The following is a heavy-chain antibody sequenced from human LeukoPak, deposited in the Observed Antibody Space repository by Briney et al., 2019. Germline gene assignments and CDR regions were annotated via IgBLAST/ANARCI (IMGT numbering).Heavy chain of an antibody. Sequence: ASVKVSCKASGYTFISFDINWVRQATGQGLEWMGWMNPNSGNTGYAQKFQGRVTMTRNTSISTAYMELSSLRSEDTAVYYCASIIAAAGTSMDVWGQGTTVTVSS. V-gene: IGHV1-8*01. J-gene: IGHJ6*02. CDR3: ASIIAAAGTSMDV. CDR2: MNPNSGNT. D-gene: IGHD6-13*01. CDR1: GYTFISFD.